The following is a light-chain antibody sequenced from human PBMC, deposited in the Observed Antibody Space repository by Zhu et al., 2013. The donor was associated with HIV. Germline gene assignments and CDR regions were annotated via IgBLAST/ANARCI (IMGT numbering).Light chain of an antibody. J-gene: IGLJ3*02. V-gene: IGLV1-44*01. CDR2: SNN. CDR3: AAWDDSLSGWV. CDR1: SSNIGSNT. Sequence: QSVLTQSPSASGTPGQTVTISCSGTSSNIGSNTVNWYQQLPGTAPKLLIYSNNQRPSGVPDRFSGSKSGTSASLAISGLRSEDEADYYCAAWDDSLSGWVFGGGTKLTV.